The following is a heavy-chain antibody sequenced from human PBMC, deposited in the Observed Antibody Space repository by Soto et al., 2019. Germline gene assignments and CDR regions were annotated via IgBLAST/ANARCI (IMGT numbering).Heavy chain of an antibody. CDR1: GYSLTELS. J-gene: IGHJ5*02. D-gene: IGHD3-10*01. CDR2: IIPIFGTA. V-gene: IGHV1-69*13. Sequence: SVKVSCKVSGYSLTELSMHWVRQAPGQGLEWMGGIIPIFGTANYAQKFQGRVTITADESTSTAYMELNSLRAEDTAVYYCARGQEGELWFGAINWFDPWGQGTLVTVSS. CDR3: ARGQEGELWFGAINWFDP.